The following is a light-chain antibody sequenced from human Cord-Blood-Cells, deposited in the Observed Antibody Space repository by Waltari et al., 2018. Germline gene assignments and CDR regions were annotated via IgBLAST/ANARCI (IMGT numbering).Light chain of an antibody. J-gene: IGKJ2*03. Sequence: DIQMTQSPSTLSASVGDRVTITCRASQSISSWLAWYQQKPGKAPKLLIYKASSLESGVPSRFSGSGSGTEFTLTISSLQPDDFATYYCQQYNSYSVSFRQGTKLEIK. CDR1: QSISSW. V-gene: IGKV1-5*03. CDR2: KAS. CDR3: QQYNSYSVS.